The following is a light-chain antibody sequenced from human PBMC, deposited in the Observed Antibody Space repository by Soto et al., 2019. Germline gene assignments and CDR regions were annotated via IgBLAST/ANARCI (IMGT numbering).Light chain of an antibody. J-gene: IGLJ1*01. Sequence: QSALTQPASVSGSPGQSITISCTGTSSDVGAYIFVSWYQQHPGKASKLMIYDIINRPSGVSNRFSGSKSGNTASLTISGLQAEDEADYYCVSFTTSRSYVFGTGTKLTVL. V-gene: IGLV2-14*03. CDR3: VSFTTSRSYV. CDR1: SSDVGAYIF. CDR2: DII.